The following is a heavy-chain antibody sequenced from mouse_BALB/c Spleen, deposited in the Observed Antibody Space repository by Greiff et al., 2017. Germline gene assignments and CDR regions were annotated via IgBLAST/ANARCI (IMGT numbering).Heavy chain of an antibody. CDR2: ISSGGGST. V-gene: IGHV5-12-1*01. J-gene: IGHJ2*01. Sequence: EVQRVESGGGLVKPGGSLKLSCAASGFAFSSYDMSWVRQTPEKRLEWVAYISSGGGSTYYPDTVKGRFTISRDNAKNTLYLQMSSLKSEDTAMYYCARHMVTTGPLDYWGQGTTLTVSS. D-gene: IGHD2-1*01. CDR1: GFAFSSYD. CDR3: ARHMVTTGPLDY.